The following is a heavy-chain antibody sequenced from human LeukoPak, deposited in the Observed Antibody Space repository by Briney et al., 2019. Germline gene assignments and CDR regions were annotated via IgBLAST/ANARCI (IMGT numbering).Heavy chain of an antibody. CDR1: GGSISSYY. V-gene: IGHV4-59*01. Sequence: PSETLSLTCTVSGGSISSYYWSWLRQPPGKGLEWIGYIYYSGSTNYNPSLKSRVTISVDTSKNQFSLKLSSVTAADTAVYYCARGLYDYVWGSYRENYYFDYWGQGTLVTVSS. CDR3: ARGLYDYVWGSYRENYYFDY. J-gene: IGHJ4*02. D-gene: IGHD3-16*02. CDR2: IYYSGST.